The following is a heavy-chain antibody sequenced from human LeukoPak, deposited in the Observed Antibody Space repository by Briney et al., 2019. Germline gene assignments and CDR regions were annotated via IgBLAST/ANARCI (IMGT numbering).Heavy chain of an antibody. CDR3: AKDIFDD. CDR1: GFSLSSYW. J-gene: IGHJ4*02. CDR2: IKTGGSEK. Sequence: GGSLRLSCAASGFSLSSYWMSWVRQAPGKGLEWVANIKTGGSEKHDVDSVKGRFTISKDNAKNSLYLQMNSLRDEDTAMYYCAKDIFDDWGQGTLVTVSS. V-gene: IGHV3-7*05.